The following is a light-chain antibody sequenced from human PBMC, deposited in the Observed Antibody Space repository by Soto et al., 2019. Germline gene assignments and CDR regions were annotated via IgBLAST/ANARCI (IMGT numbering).Light chain of an antibody. CDR1: SSDIGAYDY. Sequence: QSVLTQPASVSGSPGESIILSCTGSSSDIGAYDYVSWYQHHPGRAPKVIIFEVNDRASGVSHRFSGSKSGNTASLTISGLQAEDEADYYCCSYTGTTSPWVFGGGTQLTVL. CDR3: CSYTGTTSPWV. CDR2: EVN. J-gene: IGLJ3*02. V-gene: IGLV2-14*01.